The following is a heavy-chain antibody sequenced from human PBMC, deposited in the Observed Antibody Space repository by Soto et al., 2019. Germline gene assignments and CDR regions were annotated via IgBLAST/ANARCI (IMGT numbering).Heavy chain of an antibody. Sequence: PSETLSLTCAVSGDSISSLYWSWIRQPPGKGLEWIGYIYYSGSINYNPSLKSRVTISVDTSKNQFSLNLSSVTAADTAVYYCARSLWDTSGWKTDYWGQGTLVTVSS. CDR1: GDSISSLY. CDR2: IYYSGSI. CDR3: ARSLWDTSGWKTDY. D-gene: IGHD6-19*01. V-gene: IGHV4-59*01. J-gene: IGHJ4*02.